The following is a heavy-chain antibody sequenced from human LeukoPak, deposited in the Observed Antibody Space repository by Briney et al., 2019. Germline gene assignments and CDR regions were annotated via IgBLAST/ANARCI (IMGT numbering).Heavy chain of an antibody. J-gene: IGHJ6*02. CDR2: VKGDGSHT. CDR1: DFTFTTYW. V-gene: IGHV3-74*01. D-gene: IGHD3-16*01. CDR3: ARSEYEYGYGHWGLDV. Sequence: PGGSLRLSCAASDFTFTTYWMHWVRQAPGKGLVWVSRVKGDGSHTNYAESVTGRFTISRDNAKNTVYLQMNSLRAEDTAVYYCARSEYEYGYGHWGLDVWGQGTTVTVSS.